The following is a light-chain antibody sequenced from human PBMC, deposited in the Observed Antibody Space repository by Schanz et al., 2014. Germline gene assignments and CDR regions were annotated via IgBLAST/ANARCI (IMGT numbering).Light chain of an antibody. V-gene: IGKV1-5*03. CDR1: ESISSW. J-gene: IGKJ4*01. CDR2: KAS. CDR3: QQYNSYPLT. Sequence: DIQMTQSPSTLSASVGDRVTISCRASESISSWLAWYQQKPGKAPKLLIYKASSLESGVPSRFSGSGSGTEFTLSISSLQPDDFATYYCQQYNSYPLTFGGGTKVEIK.